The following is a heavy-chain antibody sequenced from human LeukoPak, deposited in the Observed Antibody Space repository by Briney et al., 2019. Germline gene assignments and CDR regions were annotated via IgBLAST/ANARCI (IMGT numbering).Heavy chain of an antibody. CDR2: MNPNSGNT. Sequence: WASVKVSCKASGYTFTSYDINWVRLATGQGLEWMGWMNPNSGNTGYAQKFQGRVTMTRNTSISTAYMELSSLRSEDTAVYYCARVRYDISDQGYYYGMDVWGQGTTVTVSS. V-gene: IGHV1-8*01. J-gene: IGHJ6*02. CDR3: ARVRYDISDQGYYYGMDV. CDR1: GYTFTSYD. D-gene: IGHD3-9*01.